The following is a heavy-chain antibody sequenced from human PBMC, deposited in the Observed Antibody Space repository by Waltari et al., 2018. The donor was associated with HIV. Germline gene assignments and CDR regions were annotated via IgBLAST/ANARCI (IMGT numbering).Heavy chain of an antibody. CDR3: ARGLWFGELPYFDY. CDR1: GYTFTSYD. V-gene: IGHV1-8*01. D-gene: IGHD3-10*01. J-gene: IGHJ4*02. CDR2: MNPNSGNT. Sequence: QVQLVQSGAEVKKPGASVKVSCQASGYTFTSYDINRVRPATGQGLEWMGWMNPNSGNTGYAQKFQGRVTMTRNTSISTAYMELSSLRSEDTAVYYCARGLWFGELPYFDYWGQGTLVTVSS.